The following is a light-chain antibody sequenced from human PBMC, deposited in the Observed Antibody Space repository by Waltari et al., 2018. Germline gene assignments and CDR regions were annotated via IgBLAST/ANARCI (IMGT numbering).Light chain of an antibody. V-gene: IGKV3-11*01. CDR1: QSVRNF. Sequence: SCRASQSVRNFLAWYQQKPGQAPRLLIYDTSNRATGIPARFSGSGFGTDFTLTISSLEPEDFAVYYCQQRSNWPLTFGGGTKVEIK. CDR2: DTS. J-gene: IGKJ4*01. CDR3: QQRSNWPLT.